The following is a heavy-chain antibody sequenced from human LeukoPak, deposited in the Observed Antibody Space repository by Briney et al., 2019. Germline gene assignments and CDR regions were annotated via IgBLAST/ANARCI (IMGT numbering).Heavy chain of an antibody. Sequence: GGSLRLSCAASGFTFSSYNMIWVRQAPGKGLEWVSSISSSSNYIYYADSVKGRFTISRDNSKNTLYLQMNSLRAEDTAVYYCATPNGVSSSRSLYYFDYWGQGTLVTVSS. J-gene: IGHJ4*02. V-gene: IGHV3-21*04. CDR3: ATPNGVSSSRSLYYFDY. CDR1: GFTFSSYN. CDR2: ISSSSNYI. D-gene: IGHD6-13*01.